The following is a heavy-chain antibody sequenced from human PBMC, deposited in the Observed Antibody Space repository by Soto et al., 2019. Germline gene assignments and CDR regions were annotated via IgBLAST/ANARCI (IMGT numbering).Heavy chain of an antibody. V-gene: IGHV5-51*01. J-gene: IGHJ6*02. CDR1: GYTFTNYL. CDR3: GRLTGLPHYYSTDV. D-gene: IGHD3-9*01. CDR2: IYPGDSDT. Sequence: PGESLKISCQGSGYTFTNYLIGWVRQMPGKVLEWMGVIYPGDSDTKYSPSFQGQVTFSADKSINTAYLQWTSLKASDTAMYFCGRLTGLPHYYSTDVWGQGTTVTVSS.